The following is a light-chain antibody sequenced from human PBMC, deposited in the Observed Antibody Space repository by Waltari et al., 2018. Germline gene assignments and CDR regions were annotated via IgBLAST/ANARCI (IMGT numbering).Light chain of an antibody. V-gene: IGLV1-40*01. CDR3: QSFDRDLNAVL. Sequence: LGAGYDVHWYQQIPGSAPKVLIYRDDNRSSGVPGRFSGSKSGTSASLSVTGLHVEDEADYFCQSFDRDLNAVLFGGGTKLTVL. J-gene: IGLJ2*01. CDR2: RDD. CDR1: LGAGYD.